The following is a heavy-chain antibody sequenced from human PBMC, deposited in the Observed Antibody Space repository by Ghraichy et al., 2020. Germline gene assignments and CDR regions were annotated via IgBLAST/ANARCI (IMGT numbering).Heavy chain of an antibody. D-gene: IGHD3-22*01. V-gene: IGHV3-48*03. CDR1: GFTFSSYE. CDR2: ISSSGSTI. J-gene: IGHJ5*02. Sequence: GGSLRLSCAASGFTFSSYEMNWVRQAPGKGLEWVSYISSSGSTIYYADSVKGRFTISRDNAKNSLYLQMNSLRAEDTAVYYCARDAYYYDSSGYYRNWFDPWGQGTLVTVSS. CDR3: ARDAYYYDSSGYYRNWFDP.